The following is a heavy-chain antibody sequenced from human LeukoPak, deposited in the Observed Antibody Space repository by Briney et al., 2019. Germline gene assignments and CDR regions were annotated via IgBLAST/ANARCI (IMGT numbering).Heavy chain of an antibody. CDR1: GFTFSSYW. CDR3: AREGTEYQLLTHPSAAFDY. D-gene: IGHD2-2*01. Sequence: PGGSLRLSCAASGFTFSSYWMSWVRQAPGKGLEWVANIKQDGSEKYYVDSVKGRFTISRDNAKNSLYLQMNSLRAEDTAVYYCAREGTEYQLLTHPSAAFDYWGQGTLVTVSS. V-gene: IGHV3-7*01. CDR2: IKQDGSEK. J-gene: IGHJ4*02.